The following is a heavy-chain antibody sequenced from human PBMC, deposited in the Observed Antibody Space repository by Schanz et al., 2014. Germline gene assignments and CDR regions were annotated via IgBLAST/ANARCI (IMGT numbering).Heavy chain of an antibody. CDR1: GGSISSGGYT. D-gene: IGHD6-13*01. Sequence: QVQLQESGPGLVKPSQTLSLTCAVSGGSISSGGYTWSWIRQPPGKGLEWIGYIYYSGSTYYNPSLKSRVTISGDTSKNHFSLMLGSVTAADTAVYYCARAAGPVDYWGQGTLVTVSS. J-gene: IGHJ4*02. CDR3: ARAAGPVDY. CDR2: IYYSGST. V-gene: IGHV4-30-4*07.